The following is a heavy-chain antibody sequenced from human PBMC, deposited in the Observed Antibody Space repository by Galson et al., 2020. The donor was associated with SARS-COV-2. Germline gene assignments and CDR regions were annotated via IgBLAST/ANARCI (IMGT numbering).Heavy chain of an antibody. J-gene: IGHJ6*02. Sequence: ETSETLSLTCTVSGGSISSYYWSWIRQPPGKGLEWIGYIYYSGSTNYNPSLKSRVTISVDTSKNQFSLKLSSVTAADTAVYYCARQKFGYSSWFGELLVTGNNYGMDVWGQGTTVTVSS. V-gene: IGHV4-59*08. D-gene: IGHD3-10*01. CDR2: IYYSGST. CDR1: GGSISSYY. CDR3: ARQKFGYSSWFGELLVTGNNYGMDV.